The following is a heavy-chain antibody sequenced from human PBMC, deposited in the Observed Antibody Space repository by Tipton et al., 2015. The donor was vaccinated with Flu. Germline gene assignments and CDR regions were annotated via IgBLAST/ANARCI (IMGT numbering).Heavy chain of an antibody. Sequence: LRLSCAVSGYSINSGYYWGWLRQSPGKGLEWIGSFYHSRSTYYNPSLKSRVTISEDTSKNQFSLKLTSVTAADTALYYCARSVCSTSSCDGPVVAFDLWGQGTMVTVSS. D-gene: IGHD2-2*01. CDR3: ARSVCSTSSCDGPVVAFDL. J-gene: IGHJ3*01. CDR2: FYHSRST. V-gene: IGHV4-38-2*01. CDR1: GYSINSGYY.